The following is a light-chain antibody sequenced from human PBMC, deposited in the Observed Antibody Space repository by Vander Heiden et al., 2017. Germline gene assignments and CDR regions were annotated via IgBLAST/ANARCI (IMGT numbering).Light chain of an antibody. J-gene: IGLJ3*02. V-gene: IGLV1-40*01. CDR1: SSNIGAGYD. CDR3: QSYDSSLSGWV. Sequence: QSVLTPPPSVSGAPGQRVTISCTGSSSNIGAGYDVQWYQQLPGTAPKVLIYGNNNRPSGVPDRFSGSKSGTSASLAITGLQAEDEADYYCQSYDSSLSGWVFGGGTKLTVL. CDR2: GNN.